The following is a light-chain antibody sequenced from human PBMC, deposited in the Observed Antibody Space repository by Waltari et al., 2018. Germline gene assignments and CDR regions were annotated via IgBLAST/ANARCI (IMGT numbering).Light chain of an antibody. J-gene: IGLJ3*02. Sequence: QSVLTQPPSASGTPGQRVTISCSGSSSNIGSSYVYWYQQLPGTAPKLLIYRSNQRPSGVPDRFSGSKAGTSASLAISGLRSEDEADYDCAAWDDSLSVNWVFGGGTKLTVL. CDR1: SSNIGSSY. CDR3: AAWDDSLSVNWV. V-gene: IGLV1-47*01. CDR2: RSN.